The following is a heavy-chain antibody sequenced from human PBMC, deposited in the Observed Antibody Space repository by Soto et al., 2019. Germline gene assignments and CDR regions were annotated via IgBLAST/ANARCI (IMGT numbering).Heavy chain of an antibody. J-gene: IGHJ4*02. Sequence: EVQLWESGGGLVQPGGSLRLSCVASGFTFSNYVMTWVRQAPGKGPEWVSVINGRGDTTYYSDSVKGRFTISRDNSKNMVSLQMNGLRAEDTAVYYCAKRPLSINMFDYWGQGTLVTVSS. D-gene: IGHD2-15*01. CDR1: GFTFSNYV. V-gene: IGHV3-23*01. CDR2: INGRGDTT. CDR3: AKRPLSINMFDY.